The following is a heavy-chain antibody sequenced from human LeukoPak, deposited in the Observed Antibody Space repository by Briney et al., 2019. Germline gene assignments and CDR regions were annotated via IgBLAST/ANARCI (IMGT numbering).Heavy chain of an antibody. CDR3: AKKTSYCAGDCFPYYFDY. CDR2: ISGDSTGT. V-gene: IGHV3-23*01. D-gene: IGHD2-21*02. Sequence: GGSLRLSCVASGFTFSSYTMTWVRQAPGEGLEWVSGISGDSTGTYYADSVKGRFTIPRDNPKNTLFLQVNSLRAEDTAVYYCAKKTSYCAGDCFPYYFDYWGRGTLVTVSS. CDR1: GFTFSSYT. J-gene: IGHJ4*02.